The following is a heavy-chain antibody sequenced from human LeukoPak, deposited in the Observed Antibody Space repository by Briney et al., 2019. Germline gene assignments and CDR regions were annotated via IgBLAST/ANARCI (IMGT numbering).Heavy chain of an antibody. V-gene: IGHV3-7*05. CDR2: IKEDGSEK. CDR1: RFTFSNYG. CDR3: ARVSGHSGSP. Sequence: PGGSLRLSCAASRFTFSNYGMHWVRQAPGKGLEWVATIKEDGSEKYYVDSVKGRFTISRDNAKNSLYLQMNSLRGEDTAVYYCARVSGHSGSPWGQGTLVTVAS. D-gene: IGHD5-12*01. J-gene: IGHJ5*02.